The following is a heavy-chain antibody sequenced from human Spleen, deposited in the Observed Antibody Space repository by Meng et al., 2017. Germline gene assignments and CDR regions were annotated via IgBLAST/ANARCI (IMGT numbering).Heavy chain of an antibody. CDR1: GYNFPDYW. J-gene: IGHJ3*02. Sequence: ASVKVSCKPSGYNFPDYWLHWVRRAPGQGLEWMGRIDPKSGDTHYAQRFQGRVTMTGDTSISTAYMELSRLRSDDTAVYYCARGMYYYDSSDAPNAFDIWGQGTMVTVSS. D-gene: IGHD3-22*01. CDR2: IDPKSGDT. V-gene: IGHV1-2*06. CDR3: ARGMYYYDSSDAPNAFDI.